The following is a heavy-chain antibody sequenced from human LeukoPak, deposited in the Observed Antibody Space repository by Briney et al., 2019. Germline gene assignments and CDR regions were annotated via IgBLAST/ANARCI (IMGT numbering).Heavy chain of an antibody. CDR1: GDSVSSNSAA. CDR2: TYYRSKWYN. J-gene: IGHJ4*02. D-gene: IGHD6-19*01. Sequence: SQTLSLTCAISGDSVSSNSAAWNWLRQSPSRGLEWLGRTYYRSKWYNDYAVSVKSRITINPDTSKNQFSLQLNSVTPEDTAVYYCARSPRLRSSGWYEEHDYWGQGTLVTVSS. CDR3: ARSPRLRSSGWYEEHDY. V-gene: IGHV6-1*01.